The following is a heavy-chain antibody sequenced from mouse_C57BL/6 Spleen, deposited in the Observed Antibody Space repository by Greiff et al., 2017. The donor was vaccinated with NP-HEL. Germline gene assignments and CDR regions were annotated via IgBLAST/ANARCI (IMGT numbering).Heavy chain of an antibody. CDR3: ARDQDYYGSSFFDY. D-gene: IGHD1-1*01. CDR1: GYSITSGYY. V-gene: IGHV3-6*01. Sequence: DVHLVESGPGLVKPSQSLSLTCSVSGYSITSGYYWNWIRQFPGNKLVWMGYISYDGSNNYNPSLRNRISITRAPSKNQFFLKLKSVTTEDTATSDGARDQDYYGSSFFDYWGQGTTLTVSS. J-gene: IGHJ2*01. CDR2: ISYDGSN.